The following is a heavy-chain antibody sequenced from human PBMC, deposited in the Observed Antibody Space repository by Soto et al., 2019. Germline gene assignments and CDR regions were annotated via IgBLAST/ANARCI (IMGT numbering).Heavy chain of an antibody. J-gene: IGHJ1*01. D-gene: IGHD3-22*01. CDR2: IWYDGSHK. CDR1: GFTFSSYG. Sequence: GGSLRLSCAATGFTFSSYGMHWVRQAPGKGLEWVAVIWYDGSHKYYADSVKGRFTISRDNSKNTLYLQMNSLRAEDTAVYYCARSYYYDSSGYYRSFFQHWGQGTLVTVSS. V-gene: IGHV3-33*01. CDR3: ARSYYYDSSGYYRSFFQH.